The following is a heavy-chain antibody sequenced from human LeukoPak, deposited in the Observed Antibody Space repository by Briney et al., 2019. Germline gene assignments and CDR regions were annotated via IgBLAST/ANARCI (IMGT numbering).Heavy chain of an antibody. Sequence: ASVKVSCKASGYTFTSYVISWVRQAPGQGVEWMGWISAYNGNTNYAQKLQGRVTMTTDTSPSTAYMALRSLRSDHTAVYFCARATVVTPVYYYYYMDVWGKGTTVTVSS. J-gene: IGHJ6*03. V-gene: IGHV1-18*01. CDR1: GYTFTSYV. D-gene: IGHD4-23*01. CDR3: ARATVVTPVYYYYYMDV. CDR2: ISAYNGNT.